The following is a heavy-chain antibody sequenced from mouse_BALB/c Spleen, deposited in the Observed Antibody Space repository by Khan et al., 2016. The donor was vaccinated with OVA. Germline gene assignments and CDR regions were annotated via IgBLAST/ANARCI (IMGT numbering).Heavy chain of an antibody. CDR2: IWAGGST. CDR3: ARNREPDYVDY. CDR1: GFSLTNYG. Sequence: QMQLEESGPGLVAPSQSLSITCTVSGFSLTNYGVHWVRQPPGKGLEWLGVIWAGGSTNYNSALMSRLSISKDNSKSQVFLKMNSLQTDDTAMYFCARNREPDYVDYWGQGTTLTVSS. V-gene: IGHV2-9*02. J-gene: IGHJ2*01.